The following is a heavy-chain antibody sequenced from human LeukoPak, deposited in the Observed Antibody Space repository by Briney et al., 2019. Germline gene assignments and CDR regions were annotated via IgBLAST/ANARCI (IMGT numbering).Heavy chain of an antibody. CDR1: GFTFSSYG. D-gene: IGHD4-11*01. CDR2: IRYDGSSK. CDR3: AKSKGSSDYYYYMDV. Sequence: PGGSLRLSCAASGFTFSSYGVHWVRQALGKGLEWVAFIRYDGSSKYYADSVKGRFTISRDNSKNTLYLQMNSLRAEDTAVYYCAKSKGSSDYYYYMDVWGKGTTVTVSS. V-gene: IGHV3-30*02. J-gene: IGHJ6*03.